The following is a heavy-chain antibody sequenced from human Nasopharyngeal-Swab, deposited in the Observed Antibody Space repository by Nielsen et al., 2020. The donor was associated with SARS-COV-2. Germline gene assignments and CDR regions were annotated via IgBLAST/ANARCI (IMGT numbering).Heavy chain of an antibody. CDR2: IRYDGSNK. D-gene: IGHD2-8*01. Sequence: GGSLRLSCAASGFAFNTYGMHWVRQAPGKGLEWVAFIRYDGSNKYYADSVKGRFTISRDNTKNTQYLQMNSLRADDTAVYYCARDPGVGSDCTNGVCYTIFDYWGQGTLVTVSS. CDR1: GFAFNTYG. V-gene: IGHV3-30*02. CDR3: ARDPGVGSDCTNGVCYTIFDY. J-gene: IGHJ4*02.